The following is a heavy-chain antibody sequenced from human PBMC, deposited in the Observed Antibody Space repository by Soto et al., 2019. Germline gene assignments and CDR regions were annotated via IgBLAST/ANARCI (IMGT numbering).Heavy chain of an antibody. J-gene: IGHJ4*02. CDR2: IIPIFGTA. CDR3: ARDVVLRFLEWLPGGY. V-gene: IGHV1-69*01. Sequence: QVQLVQSGAEVKKPGSSVKVSCKASGGTFSSYAISWVRQAPGQGLEWMGGIIPIFGTANYAQKFQGRVTITADESTSTAYMGLSSLRSEDTAVYYCARDVVLRFLEWLPGGYWGQGTLVTVSS. D-gene: IGHD3-3*01. CDR1: GGTFSSYA.